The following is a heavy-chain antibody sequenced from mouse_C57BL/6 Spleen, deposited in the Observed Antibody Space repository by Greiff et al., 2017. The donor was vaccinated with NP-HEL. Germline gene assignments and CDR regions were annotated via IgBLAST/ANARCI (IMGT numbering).Heavy chain of an antibody. CDR2: FYPGSGSI. Sequence: QVQLKESGAELVKPGASVKLSCKASGYTFTEYTIHWVKQRSGQGLEWIGWFYPGSGSIKYNEKFKDKATLTADKSSSTVYMELSRLTSEDSAVYCWARQEGRDYYGRGFAYWGQGTLVTVSA. J-gene: IGHJ3*01. CDR3: ARQEGRDYYGRGFAY. V-gene: IGHV1-62-2*01. D-gene: IGHD1-1*01. CDR1: GYTFTEYT.